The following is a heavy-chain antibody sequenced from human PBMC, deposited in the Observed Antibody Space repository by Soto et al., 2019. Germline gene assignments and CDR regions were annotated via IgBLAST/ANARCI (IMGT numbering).Heavy chain of an antibody. CDR3: AKRMTYWGGFDF. CDR2: ISGSGGST. V-gene: IGHV3-23*01. J-gene: IGHJ4*02. D-gene: IGHD7-27*01. CDR1: GFTFSSSA. Sequence: GGSLRLSCAASGFTFSSSAMSWVRQAPGKGLEWVSTISGSGGSTYYADSVKGRFTISRDNSKSTLYVQMKRLRADDTAVYYCAKRMTYWGGFDFWGQGALVTVSS.